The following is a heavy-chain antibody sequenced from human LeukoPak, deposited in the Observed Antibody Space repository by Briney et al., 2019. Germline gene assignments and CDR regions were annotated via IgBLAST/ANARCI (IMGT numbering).Heavy chain of an antibody. CDR3: ARAGGTMVRGVSDY. CDR2: ISAYNGNT. J-gene: IGHJ4*02. D-gene: IGHD3-10*01. CDR1: GYTFTSYG. Sequence: ASVKVSCKASGYTFTSYGISWARQAPGQGLEWMGWISAYNGNTNYAQKLQGRVTMTTDTSTSTAYMELRSLRSDDTAVYYCARAGGTMVRGVSDYWGQGTLVTVSS. V-gene: IGHV1-18*04.